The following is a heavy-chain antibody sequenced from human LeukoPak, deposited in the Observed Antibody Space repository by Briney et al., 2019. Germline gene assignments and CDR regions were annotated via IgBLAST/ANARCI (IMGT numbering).Heavy chain of an antibody. CDR1: GGSISSSSYY. Sequence: SETLSLTCTVSGGSISSSSYYWGWIRQPPGKGLEWIGSIYYSGSTYYNPSLKSRVTISVDTSQNQLSLKLSSVTAADTAVYYCARNDPLSSNQGYYYYYMDVWGKGTTVTVSS. J-gene: IGHJ6*03. V-gene: IGHV4-39*07. D-gene: IGHD4-11*01. CDR3: ARNDPLSSNQGYYYYYMDV. CDR2: IYYSGST.